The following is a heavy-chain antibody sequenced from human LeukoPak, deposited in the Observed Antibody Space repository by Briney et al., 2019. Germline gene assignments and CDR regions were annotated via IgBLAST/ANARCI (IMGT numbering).Heavy chain of an antibody. D-gene: IGHD6-6*01. CDR2: INHSGST. J-gene: IGHJ6*02. CDR1: GGSFSGYY. CDR3: ARIGQLASYYYYGMDV. V-gene: IGHV4-34*01. Sequence: PSETLSLTCAVYGGSFSGYYWSWIPQPPGKGLEWIGEINHSGSTNYNPSLKSRVTISVDTSKNQFSLKLSSVTAADTAVYYCARIGQLASYYYYGMDVWGQGTTVTVSS.